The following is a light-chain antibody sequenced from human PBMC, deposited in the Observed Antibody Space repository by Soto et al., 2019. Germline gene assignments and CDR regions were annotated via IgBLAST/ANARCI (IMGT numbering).Light chain of an antibody. CDR1: NSNVGNNV. CDR2: SNN. Sequence: QSVLTQTSSASGIPGQRCTIACSGGNSNVGNNVVHWYQQLPGTATRRLIHSNNRRPSGVPDRFYGSKSGTSASLAINGLQSGDAADYYCASWDDTMNAYVFGAGTKVTVL. V-gene: IGLV1-44*01. J-gene: IGLJ1*01. CDR3: ASWDDTMNAYV.